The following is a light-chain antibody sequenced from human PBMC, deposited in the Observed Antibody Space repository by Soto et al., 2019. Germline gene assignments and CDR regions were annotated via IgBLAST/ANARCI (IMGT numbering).Light chain of an antibody. V-gene: IGKV3-20*01. CDR1: QSVSSSY. CDR3: LQYGRSPWT. J-gene: IGKJ1*01. CDR2: VAS. Sequence: EIALTQSPGTLSLSPGERATLSCRASQSVSSSYLAWYQQKPGQAPRLLIYVASSRATGIPDRFSGSGSGTDFHLTIRRLEPEDFSVYNCLQYGRSPWTFGHGPKVQIK.